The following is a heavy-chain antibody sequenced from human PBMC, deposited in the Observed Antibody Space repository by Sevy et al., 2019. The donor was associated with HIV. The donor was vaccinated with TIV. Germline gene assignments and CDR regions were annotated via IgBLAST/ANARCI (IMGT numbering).Heavy chain of an antibody. CDR3: AREGSGGSQNYAIDY. Sequence: GGSLILSCAASGFTFSSYEMNWVRQAPGKGLEWVSYITGSSNTIYYADSVEGRFTISRDNAKNSLYLQMNSLRAEDTAIYYCAREGSGGSQNYAIDYWGQGILVTVSS. CDR2: ITGSSNTI. V-gene: IGHV3-48*03. J-gene: IGHJ4*02. D-gene: IGHD3-16*01. CDR1: GFTFSSYE.